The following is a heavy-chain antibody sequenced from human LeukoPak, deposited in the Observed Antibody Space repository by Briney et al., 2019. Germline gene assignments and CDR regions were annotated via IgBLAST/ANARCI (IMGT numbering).Heavy chain of an antibody. V-gene: IGHV3-15*01. CDR2: IKSKTDGGTT. Sequence: PGGSLGLSCAASGFTFSNAWMSWVRQAPGKGLEWVGRIKSKTDGGTTDYAAPVKGRFTISRDDSKNTLYLQMNSLKTEDTAVYYCTTDVGDHDFDYWGQGTLVTVSS. J-gene: IGHJ4*02. D-gene: IGHD4-17*01. CDR3: TTDVGDHDFDY. CDR1: GFTFSNAW.